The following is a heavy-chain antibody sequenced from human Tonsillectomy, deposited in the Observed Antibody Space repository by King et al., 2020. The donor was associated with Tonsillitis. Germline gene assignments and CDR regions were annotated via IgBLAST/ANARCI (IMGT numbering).Heavy chain of an antibody. CDR1: GGTFSNLA. J-gene: IGHJ3*02. CDR3: ATGITVAGSRVIDAFDI. D-gene: IGHD6-19*01. V-gene: IGHV1-69*01. Sequence: VQLVQSGAEVKKPGSSVKVSCKATGGTFSNLAFSWVRQAPGQGLEWVGGIFPVSRTANYGHIFRGRATISADDSTNTAYMKLSRLRSEDTAIYFCATGITVAGSRVIDAFDIWGQGTLVTVSS. CDR2: IFPVSRTA.